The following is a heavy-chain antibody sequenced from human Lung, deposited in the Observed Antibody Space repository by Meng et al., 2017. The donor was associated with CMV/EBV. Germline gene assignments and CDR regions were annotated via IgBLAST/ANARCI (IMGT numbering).Heavy chain of an antibody. J-gene: IGHJ4*02. CDR3: ARGIFGVVDY. D-gene: IGHD3-3*01. V-gene: IGHV4-38-2*02. CDR2: IHHTGSS. Sequence: SETLSLICTVSDYSISSGFYWGCVRQPPGKGLEWIGSIHHTGSSYYNPPLQSRVTLSVDTSKNQLSLKVTSVTAADTAVYYCARGIFGVVDYWGQGTLVTVSS. CDR1: DYSISSGFY.